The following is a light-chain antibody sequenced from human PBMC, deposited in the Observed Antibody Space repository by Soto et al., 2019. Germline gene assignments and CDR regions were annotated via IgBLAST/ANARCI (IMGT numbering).Light chain of an antibody. CDR2: EVT. J-gene: IGLJ1*01. CDR1: SSDLGIYNY. Sequence: QSVLTQPASVSGSPGQSIAISCSGSSSDLGIYNYVSWYQQHPGKVPKLIIFEVTNRPSGVSNRFSGSKSGNTASLTISGLQAEDEADYYCFSYAGSSTYVFGTGTKVTVL. CDR3: FSYAGSSTYV. V-gene: IGLV2-23*02.